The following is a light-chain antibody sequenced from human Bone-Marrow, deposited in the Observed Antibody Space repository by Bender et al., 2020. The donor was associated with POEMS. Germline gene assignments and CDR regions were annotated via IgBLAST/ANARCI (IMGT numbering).Light chain of an antibody. V-gene: IGLV1-40*01. Sequence: QSVLTQPPSVSGAPGQTVTISCTGSSSNIGTGYDVHWYQQFPGTAPKLLMFENSNRPSGVPDRFSGSKSGTSASLAITGLQAEDEADYYCQSYDSSVTGYVFGTGTKVTVL. CDR2: ENS. J-gene: IGLJ1*01. CDR1: SSNIGTGYD. CDR3: QSYDSSVTGYV.